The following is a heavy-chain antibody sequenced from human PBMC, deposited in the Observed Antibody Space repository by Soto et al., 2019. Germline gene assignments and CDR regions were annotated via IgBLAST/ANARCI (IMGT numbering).Heavy chain of an antibody. J-gene: IGHJ5*02. CDR3: ARDHLVVVPAATVWFDP. Sequence: SVKVSCKASGGTFSSYAISWVRQAPGQGLEWMGGIIPIFGTANYAQKFQGRVTITADESTSTAYMELSSLRSEDTAVYYCARDHLVVVPAATVWFDPWGQGTLVTVSS. CDR1: GGTFSSYA. D-gene: IGHD2-2*01. V-gene: IGHV1-69*13. CDR2: IIPIFGTA.